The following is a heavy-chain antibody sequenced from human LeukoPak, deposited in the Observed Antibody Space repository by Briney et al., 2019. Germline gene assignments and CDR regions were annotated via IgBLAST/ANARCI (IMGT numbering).Heavy chain of an antibody. J-gene: IGHJ4*02. CDR3: ARRTVTNGWFRIDY. Sequence: PSETLSLTCAVYGGSFSGNYWRWIRQPPGKGLEWIGYIYYNGATDYNPSLKSRVTISVDTSKNEFSLKLSSVTAADTALYYCARRTVTNGWFRIDYWGQGSLVIVSS. CDR2: IYYNGAT. D-gene: IGHD6-19*01. V-gene: IGHV4-59*08. CDR1: GGSFSGNY.